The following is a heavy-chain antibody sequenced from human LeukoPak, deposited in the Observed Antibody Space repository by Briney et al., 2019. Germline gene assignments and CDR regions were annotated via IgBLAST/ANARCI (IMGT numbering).Heavy chain of an antibody. Sequence: GGSLRLSCAASGFTFSSYSMNWVRQAPGKGLEWVSSISSSSSSYIYYADSVRGRFTISRDNAKNSLYLQMNSLRAEDTAVYYCARDTDYYYDSSGPHDYWGQGTLVTVSS. CDR1: GFTFSSYS. J-gene: IGHJ4*02. V-gene: IGHV3-21*01. CDR3: ARDTDYYYDSSGPHDY. CDR2: ISSSSSSYI. D-gene: IGHD3-22*01.